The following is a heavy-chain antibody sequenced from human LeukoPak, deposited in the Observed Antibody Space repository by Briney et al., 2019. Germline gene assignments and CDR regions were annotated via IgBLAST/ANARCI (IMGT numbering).Heavy chain of an antibody. J-gene: IGHJ4*02. CDR3: ARESRQWLIRGYDY. Sequence: PSETLSLTCAVSGYSISSGYYWGWIRQPPGKGLEWIGSIYHSGSTNYNPSLKSRVTISVDTSKNQFSLKLSSVTAADTAVYYCARESRQWLIRGYDYWGQGTLVTVSS. CDR2: IYHSGST. CDR1: GYSISSGYY. D-gene: IGHD6-19*01. V-gene: IGHV4-38-2*02.